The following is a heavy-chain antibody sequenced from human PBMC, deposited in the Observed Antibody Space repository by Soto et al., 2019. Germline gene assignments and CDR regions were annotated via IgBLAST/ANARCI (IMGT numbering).Heavy chain of an antibody. CDR2: ISSSSSYI. V-gene: IGHV3-21*01. Sequence: EVQLVESGGGLVKPGGSLRLSCAASGFTFSSYSMNWVRQAPGKGLEWVSSISSSSSYIYYADSVKGRFTISRDNAKNSLYVPMNSVSAEDTAMYYCARVGEAAVCYYSYYYYGMDVGGQGTTVTVSS. J-gene: IGHJ6*02. CDR1: GFTFSSYS. D-gene: IGHD2-21*01. CDR3: ARVGEAAVCYYSYYYYGMDV.